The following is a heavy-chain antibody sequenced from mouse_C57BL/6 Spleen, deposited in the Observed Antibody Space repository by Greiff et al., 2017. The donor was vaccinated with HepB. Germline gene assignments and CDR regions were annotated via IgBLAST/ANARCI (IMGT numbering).Heavy chain of an antibody. CDR2: IYPRSGNT. D-gene: IGHD2-5*01. V-gene: IGHV1-81*01. Sequence: QVQLQQSGAELARPGASVKLSCKASGYTFTSYGISWVKQRTGKGLEWIGEIYPRSGNTYYNEKFKGKATLTADKASSTAYMELRSLTSEDSAVYFCARSGGYYSNYVTFAYWGQGTLVTVSA. CDR3: ARSGGYYSNYVTFAY. J-gene: IGHJ3*01. CDR1: GYTFTSYG.